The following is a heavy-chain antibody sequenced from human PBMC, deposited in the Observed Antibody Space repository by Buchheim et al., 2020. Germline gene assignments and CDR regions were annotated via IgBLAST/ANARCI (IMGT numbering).Heavy chain of an antibody. CDR2: INPNSGGT. Sequence: QVQLVQSGAEVKKPGASVKVSCKASGYTFTGYYMHWVRQAPGQGLEWMGWINPNSGGTNYAQKFQGWVTMTRDQFIRKAYMELSRLRSDDTAVYYCARDLGGRVDTAINYYYYGMDVWGQGTT. J-gene: IGHJ6*02. CDR1: GYTFTGYY. D-gene: IGHD5-18*01. CDR3: ARDLGGRVDTAINYYYYGMDV. V-gene: IGHV1-2*04.